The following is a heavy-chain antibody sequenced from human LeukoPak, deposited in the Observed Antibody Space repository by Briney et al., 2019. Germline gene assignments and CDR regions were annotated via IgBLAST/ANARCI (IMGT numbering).Heavy chain of an antibody. J-gene: IGHJ4*02. CDR3: ARTQYCSRNSCYFGYFDY. CDR1: GGSVSSGSYY. V-gene: IGHV4-61*01. CDR2: IYYTGST. Sequence: SETLSLTCTVSGGSVSSGSYYWSWIRQPPGKGLEWIGYIYYTGSTNYNPSLKSQVTILVDTSKNQFSLKLSSVTAADTAVYYCARTQYCSRNSCYFGYFDYWGQGTLVTVSS. D-gene: IGHD2-2*01.